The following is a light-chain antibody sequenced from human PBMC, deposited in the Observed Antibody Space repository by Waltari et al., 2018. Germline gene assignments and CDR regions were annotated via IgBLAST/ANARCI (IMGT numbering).Light chain of an antibody. J-gene: IGKJ4*01. CDR2: DAS. Sequence: DIQMTQSPSSLSASVGDRVTITCQASQVINNFLNWYQQKPGRAPSPLIYDASNLETGVPSRFSGSGSGTHFTLTISSLQTEDSATYYCQQFDTLPPSFGGGTKVEI. CDR1: QVINNF. V-gene: IGKV1-33*01. CDR3: QQFDTLPPS.